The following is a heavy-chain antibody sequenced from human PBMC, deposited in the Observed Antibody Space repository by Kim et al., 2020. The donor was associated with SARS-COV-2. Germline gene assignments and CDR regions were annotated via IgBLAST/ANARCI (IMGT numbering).Heavy chain of an antibody. J-gene: IGHJ6*02. Sequence: GSGKGRFTISRDNAKNSLYLQMNSLRDEDTAVYYCARVGAIHDYYYGMDVWGQGTTVTVSS. D-gene: IGHD1-26*01. CDR3: ARVGAIHDYYYGMDV. V-gene: IGHV3-48*02.